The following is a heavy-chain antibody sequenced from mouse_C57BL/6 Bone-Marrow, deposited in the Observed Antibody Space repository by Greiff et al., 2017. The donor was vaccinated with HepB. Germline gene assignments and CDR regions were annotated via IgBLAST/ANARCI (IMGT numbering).Heavy chain of an antibody. V-gene: IGHV1-22*01. J-gene: IGHJ4*01. Sequence: EVKLQESGPELVKPGASVKMSCKASGYTFTDYNMHWVKQSHGKSLEWIGYINPNNGGTSYNQKFKGKATLTVNKSSSTAYMELRSLTSEDSAVYYCARRGYGSSYAMDYWGQGTSVTVSS. D-gene: IGHD1-1*01. CDR2: INPNNGGT. CDR1: GYTFTDYN. CDR3: ARRGYGSSYAMDY.